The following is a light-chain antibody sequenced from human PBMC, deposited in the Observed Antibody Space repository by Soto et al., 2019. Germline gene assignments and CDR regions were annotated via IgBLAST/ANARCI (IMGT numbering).Light chain of an antibody. CDR1: QSFNNNY. CDR3: QQYGSSPFT. Sequence: EIVLTQSPGTLSLSPGERATLSCRASQSFNNNYLVWYQQNPGQPPRLLIYGASSRATGIPDRLSGSGSGTACSLTISRLEPEDFAVYYCQQYGSSPFTFGPGTKVDIK. CDR2: GAS. J-gene: IGKJ3*01. V-gene: IGKV3-20*01.